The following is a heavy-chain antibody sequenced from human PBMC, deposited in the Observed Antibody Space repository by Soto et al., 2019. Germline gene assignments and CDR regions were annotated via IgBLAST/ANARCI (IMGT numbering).Heavy chain of an antibody. V-gene: IGHV3-33*01. CDR3: AREEEQLAALAIDY. CDR2: IWYDGSNK. CDR1: GFTFSSYG. D-gene: IGHD6-6*01. Sequence: RLSCAASGFTFSSYGMHWVRQAPGKGLEWVAVIWYDGSNKYYADSVKGRFTISRDNSKNTLYLQMNSLRAEDTAVYYCAREEEQLAALAIDYWGQGTLVTVSS. J-gene: IGHJ4*02.